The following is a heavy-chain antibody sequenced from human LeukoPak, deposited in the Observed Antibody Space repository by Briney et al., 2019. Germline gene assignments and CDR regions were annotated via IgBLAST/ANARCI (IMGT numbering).Heavy chain of an antibody. J-gene: IGHJ6*02. D-gene: IGHD4-17*01. CDR1: GFTFSSYG. CDR3: AKDKSGDSFSDGMDV. Sequence: GGSLRLSCAASGFTFSSYGMHWVRQAPGKGLEWVAVISYDGSNKYYADSVKGRFTISRDNSKNTLYLQMNSLRAEDTAVYYCAKDKSGDSFSDGMDVWGQGTTVTVSS. V-gene: IGHV3-30*18. CDR2: ISYDGSNK.